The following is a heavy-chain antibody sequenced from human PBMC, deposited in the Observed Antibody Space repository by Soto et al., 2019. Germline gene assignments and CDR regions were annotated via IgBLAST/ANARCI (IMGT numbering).Heavy chain of an antibody. V-gene: IGHV3-48*02. Sequence: HPGGSLRLSCAASGFTFSSYSMNWVRQAPGKGLEWVSYISSSSSTIYYADSVKGRFTISRDNAKNSLYLQMNSLRDEDTAVYYCARDAFTDYSNNYYYYYGMDVWGQGTTVTVSS. CDR2: ISSSSSTI. CDR3: ARDAFTDYSNNYYYYYGMDV. D-gene: IGHD4-4*01. J-gene: IGHJ6*02. CDR1: GFTFSSYS.